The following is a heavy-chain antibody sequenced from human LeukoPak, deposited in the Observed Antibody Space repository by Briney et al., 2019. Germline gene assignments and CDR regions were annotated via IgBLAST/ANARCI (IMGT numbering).Heavy chain of an antibody. CDR3: ARDPEQRAAAGKPNWFDP. CDR1: GYTFTGFC. CDR2: INPNSGGT. Sequence: ASVKVSCKASGYTFTGFCIHWVRQAPGQGLEWMGWINPNSGGTNYAQKFQGRVTMTRDTSISTAYMELSRLRSDDTAVYYCARDPEQRAAAGKPNWFDPWGQGTLVTVSS. J-gene: IGHJ5*02. V-gene: IGHV1-2*02. D-gene: IGHD6-13*01.